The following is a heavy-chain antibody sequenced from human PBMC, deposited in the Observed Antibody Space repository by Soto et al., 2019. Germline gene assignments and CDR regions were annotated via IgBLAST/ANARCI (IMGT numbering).Heavy chain of an antibody. J-gene: IGHJ6*02. CDR3: ARYWHSYSSNYFYGLDV. Sequence: PGEFLKISCKTSGYTFTTSWIGWVRQMPGKGLEWMGITYPGDSDTRYSPPFRGHVTISADKSISTAYLHWSSLEASDSALYYCARYWHSYSSNYFYGLDVWGQGTTVTVSS. CDR2: TYPGDSDT. V-gene: IGHV5-51*01. CDR1: GYTFTTSW. D-gene: IGHD5-18*01.